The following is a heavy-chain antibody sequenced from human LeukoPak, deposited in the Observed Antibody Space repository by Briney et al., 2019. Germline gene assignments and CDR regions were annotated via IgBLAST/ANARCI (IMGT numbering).Heavy chain of an antibody. CDR2: ISGGGENT. D-gene: IGHD1-26*01. CDR1: GFTFSHYA. V-gene: IGHV3-23*01. J-gene: IGHJ4*02. Sequence: GGSLRLSCAASGFTFSHYAMRWVRQAPGKGLEWLSEISGGGENTYHADSVKGRFTISRDNSKNTLYLQMNSPRAEDTAVYYCAKATEGIVGATTPFDYWGQGTLVTVSS. CDR3: AKATEGIVGATTPFDY.